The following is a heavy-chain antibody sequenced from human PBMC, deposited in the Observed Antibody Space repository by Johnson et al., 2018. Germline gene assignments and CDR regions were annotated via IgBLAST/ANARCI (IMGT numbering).Heavy chain of an antibody. D-gene: IGHD1-26*01. CDR1: GFTFSSYW. V-gene: IGHV3-74*01. CDR3: ARDHSGRGSYYGGYYYMDV. Sequence: VQLQESGGGLVQPGGSLRLSCAASGFTFSSYWMHWVRQAPGKGLMWVSRINSDGSSTSYADSVKGRVTISRDNAKNALYLRMNSLRAEDTAVYYCARDHSGRGSYYGGYYYMDVWGKGTTVTVSS. CDR2: INSDGSST. J-gene: IGHJ6*03.